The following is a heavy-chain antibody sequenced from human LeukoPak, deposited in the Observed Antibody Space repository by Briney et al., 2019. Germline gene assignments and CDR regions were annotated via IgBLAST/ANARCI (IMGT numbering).Heavy chain of an antibody. J-gene: IGHJ3*02. CDR2: IYYSGST. CDR1: GGSISSSNYY. CDR3: ARHVRMDIVVVVAATLAFDI. D-gene: IGHD2-15*01. Sequence: SQTLSLTCTVSGGSISSSNYYWGWIRQPPGKGLEWIGSIYYSGSTYYNPSLKSRVTISVDTSKNQFSLKLSSVTAADTAVHYCARHVRMDIVVVVAATLAFDIWGQGTMVTVSS. V-gene: IGHV4-39*01.